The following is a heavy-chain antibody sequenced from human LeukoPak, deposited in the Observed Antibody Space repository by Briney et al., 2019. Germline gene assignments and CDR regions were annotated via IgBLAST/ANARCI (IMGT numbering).Heavy chain of an antibody. J-gene: IGHJ3*02. D-gene: IGHD1-26*01. CDR3: AGSGSYYAGAFDI. V-gene: IGHV4-34*01. CDR2: INHSGST. Sequence: SETLSLTCAVYGGSFSGYYWSWIRQPPGKGLEWIGEINHSGSTNYNPSLKNRVTISVDTSKNQFSLKLSSVTAADTAVYYCAGSGSYYAGAFDIWGQGTMVTVSS. CDR1: GGSFSGYY.